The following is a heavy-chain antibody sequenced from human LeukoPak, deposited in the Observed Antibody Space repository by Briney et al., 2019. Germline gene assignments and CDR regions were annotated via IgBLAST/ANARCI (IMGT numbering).Heavy chain of an antibody. J-gene: IGHJ3*02. CDR3: ARDCSGGSCYSGRAFDI. CDR2: ISAYNGNT. V-gene: IGHV1-18*01. D-gene: IGHD2-15*01. CDR1: GYTFTSYG. Sequence: ASVKLSCKASGYTFTSYGISWVRQAPGQGLEWMGWISAYNGNTNYAQKLQGRVTMTTDTSTSTAYMELRSLRSDDTAVYYCARDCSGGSCYSGRAFDIWGQGTMVTVSS.